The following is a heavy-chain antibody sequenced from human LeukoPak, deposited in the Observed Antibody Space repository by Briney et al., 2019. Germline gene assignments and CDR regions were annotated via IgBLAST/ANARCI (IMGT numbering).Heavy chain of an antibody. Sequence: GGSLRLSCAASGFTFSSYAMHWVRQAPGKGLEWVAVISYDGSNKYYADSVKGRFTISRDNSKNTLYLQMNSLRAEDTVVYYCAREEVRGAREYYYGMDVWGQGTTVTVSS. CDR2: ISYDGSNK. V-gene: IGHV3-30-3*01. CDR3: AREEVRGAREYYYGMDV. D-gene: IGHD3-10*01. CDR1: GFTFSSYA. J-gene: IGHJ6*02.